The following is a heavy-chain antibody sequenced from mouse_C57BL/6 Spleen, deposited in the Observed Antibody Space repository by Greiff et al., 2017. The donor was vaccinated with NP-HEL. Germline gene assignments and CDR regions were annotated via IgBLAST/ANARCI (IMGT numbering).Heavy chain of an antibody. V-gene: IGHV1-74*01. D-gene: IGHD1-1*01. CDR2: IHPSDSDT. CDR1: GYTFTSYW. J-gene: IGHJ4*01. CDR3: ARNYGSSFAMDY. Sequence: QVHVKQSGAELVKPGASVKVSCKASGYTFTSYWMHWVKQRPGQGLEWIGRIHPSDSDTNYNQKFKGKATLTVDKSSSTAYMQLSSLTSEDSAVYYCARNYGSSFAMDYWGQGTSVTVSS.